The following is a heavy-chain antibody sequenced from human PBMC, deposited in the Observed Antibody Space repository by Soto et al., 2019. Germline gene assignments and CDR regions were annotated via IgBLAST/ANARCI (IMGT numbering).Heavy chain of an antibody. D-gene: IGHD6-19*01. CDR2: ISFDGGRK. CDR1: GFTFSSYA. V-gene: IGHV3-30*04. Sequence: QVQLVESGGGVVQPGGSLRLSCAASGFTFSSYAMHWVRQAPGKGLEWVAVISFDGGRKDSAASVKGRFTISRGDPKNTLHLQMSSLRTEDTAVYYCARGLGGWLGTFDYWGQGTVVTVSS. CDR3: ARGLGGWLGTFDY. J-gene: IGHJ4*02.